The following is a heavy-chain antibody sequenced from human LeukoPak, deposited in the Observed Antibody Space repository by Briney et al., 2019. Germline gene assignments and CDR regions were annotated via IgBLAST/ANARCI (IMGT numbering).Heavy chain of an antibody. D-gene: IGHD6-19*01. CDR3: ARDKSAAGAIYLGSGSMPY. CDR2: SSAYNGDT. Sequence: ASVKVCCKASAYTFTSCGSSWVPKAPGQGLEWMGWSSAYNGDTNYAQKLQGRVTMTTDTSTSTAYMELRSLRSDDTAVYYCARDKSAAGAIYLGSGSMPYWGQGTLVTVSS. J-gene: IGHJ4*02. CDR1: AYTFTSCG. V-gene: IGHV1-18*01.